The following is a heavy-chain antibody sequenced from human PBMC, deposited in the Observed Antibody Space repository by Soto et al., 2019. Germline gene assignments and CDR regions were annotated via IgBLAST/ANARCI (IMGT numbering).Heavy chain of an antibody. CDR1: GFTFSSYA. D-gene: IGHD2-15*01. Sequence: GGSLRLSCAASGFTFSSYAMSWVRQAPGKGLEWVSAISGSGGSTYYADSVKGRFTISRDNSKNTPYLQMNSLRAEDTAVYYCAKELIAIVVVVAPGFDPRGQGTLVTVSS. CDR3: AKELIAIVVVVAPGFDP. V-gene: IGHV3-23*01. CDR2: ISGSGGST. J-gene: IGHJ5*02.